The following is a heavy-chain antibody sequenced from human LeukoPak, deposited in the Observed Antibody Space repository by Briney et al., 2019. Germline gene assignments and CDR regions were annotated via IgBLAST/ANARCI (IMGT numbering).Heavy chain of an antibody. Sequence: PGGSLRLSCGASGFIFRNYAMSWVRQAPGEGLEWVSGISDNGSGRYYADSVKGRFTISRDNSKNMLYLQMNSLRAEDTAVYYCAKESGALGAPLYDYWGRGILVTASS. CDR3: AKESGALGAPLYDY. J-gene: IGHJ4*02. CDR2: ISDNGSGR. D-gene: IGHD4/OR15-4a*01. V-gene: IGHV3-23*01. CDR1: GFIFRNYA.